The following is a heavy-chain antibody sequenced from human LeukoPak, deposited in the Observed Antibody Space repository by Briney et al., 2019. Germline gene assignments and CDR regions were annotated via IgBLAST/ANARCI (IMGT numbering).Heavy chain of an antibody. D-gene: IGHD2-2*01. V-gene: IGHV1-69*05. CDR1: GGTFSSYA. J-gene: IGHJ5*02. CDR3: ARIPIVVVPAAQGDNWFDP. Sequence: GASVKVSCKASGGTFSSYAISWVRQAPGQGLEWMGRNIPIFGTANYAQKFQGRVTMTRDTSISTAYMELSRLRSDDTAVYYCARIPIVVVPAAQGDNWFDPWGQGTLVTVS. CDR2: NIPIFGTA.